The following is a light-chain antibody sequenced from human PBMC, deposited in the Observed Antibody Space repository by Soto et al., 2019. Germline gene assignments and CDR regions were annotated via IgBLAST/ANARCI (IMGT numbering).Light chain of an antibody. V-gene: IGKV3-15*01. J-gene: IGKJ1*01. CDR1: QSINRY. Sequence: EIVMTQSPASLSVSPRETATLSCRASQSINRYLAWYQHKPGQAPRLLIHGASTRATGVPARFSGSGSGTEFTLTISRLEPEDFAVYYCQHFVNSLTWTFGQGTKVDIK. CDR3: QHFVNSLTWT. CDR2: GAS.